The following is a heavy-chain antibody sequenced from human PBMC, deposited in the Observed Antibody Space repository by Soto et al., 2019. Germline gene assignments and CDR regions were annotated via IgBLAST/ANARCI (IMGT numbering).Heavy chain of an antibody. CDR2: ISAYNGNT. Sequence: ASVKVSCKASGYTFTSYGISWVRQAPGQGLEWMGWISAYNGNTNYAQKLQGRVTMTTDTSTSTAYMELRSLRSDDTAVYYCARVGSRKRWGGSWFDPWGQGTLVTVSS. CDR3: ARVGSRKRWGGSWFDP. D-gene: IGHD3-3*01. J-gene: IGHJ5*02. V-gene: IGHV1-18*01. CDR1: GYTFTSYG.